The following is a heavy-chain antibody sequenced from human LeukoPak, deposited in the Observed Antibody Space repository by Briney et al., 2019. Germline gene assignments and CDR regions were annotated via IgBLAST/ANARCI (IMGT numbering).Heavy chain of an antibody. CDR1: RFTFSNYA. D-gene: IGHD3-10*01. CDR3: ARDSTYYYDSGSSGPHYFDN. CDR2: ISSGGTYE. Sequence: GGSLRLSCAASRFTFSNYAMHWVRQAPGKGLEWVSLISSGGTYEYYADSVKGRFTISRDNSKNTLYLQLNSLRAEDTAVYYCARDSTYYYDSGSSGPHYFDNWGQGTLVTVSS. J-gene: IGHJ4*02. V-gene: IGHV3-30*01.